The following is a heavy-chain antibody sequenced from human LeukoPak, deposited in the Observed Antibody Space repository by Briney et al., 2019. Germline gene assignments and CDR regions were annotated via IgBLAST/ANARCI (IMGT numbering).Heavy chain of an antibody. CDR1: GGSFSGYY. Sequence: PSETLSLTCAVYGGSFSGYYWSWIRQPPGKGLEWIGEINHSGSTNYHPSLKSRVTISVDTSKNQFSLKLSSVTAADTAVYYCARAPPLYSSSWYVLWFDPWGQGTLVTVSS. J-gene: IGHJ5*02. V-gene: IGHV4-34*01. CDR3: ARAPPLYSSSWYVLWFDP. D-gene: IGHD6-13*01. CDR2: INHSGST.